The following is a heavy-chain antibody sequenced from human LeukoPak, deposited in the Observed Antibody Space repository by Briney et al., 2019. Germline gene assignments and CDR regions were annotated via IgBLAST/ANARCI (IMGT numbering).Heavy chain of an antibody. V-gene: IGHV4-39*07. J-gene: IGHJ4*02. CDR1: GGSISSSSYY. CDR2: IYYSGST. CDR3: ARAPPRVRSGSYPFDY. Sequence: PSETLSLTCTVSGGSISSSSYYWGWIRQPPGKGLEWIGSIYYSGSTYYNPSLKSRVTISVDTSKNQFSLKLSSVTAADTAVYYCARAPPRVRSGSYPFDYWGQGTLVTVSS. D-gene: IGHD1-26*01.